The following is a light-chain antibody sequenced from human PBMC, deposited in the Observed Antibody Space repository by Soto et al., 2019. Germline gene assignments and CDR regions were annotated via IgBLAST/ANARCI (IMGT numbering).Light chain of an antibody. CDR1: QTISSY. J-gene: IGKJ1*01. Sequence: DIQMTQSPSSLSASLGDRVTITCRASQTISSYLNWYQQKPGKAPKLLIYAASSLQSGVPSRFSGSRSGTDFTLTISSLQPEDFATYYCQQSYSTPPTFGQGTKVDIK. V-gene: IGKV1-39*01. CDR2: AAS. CDR3: QQSYSTPPT.